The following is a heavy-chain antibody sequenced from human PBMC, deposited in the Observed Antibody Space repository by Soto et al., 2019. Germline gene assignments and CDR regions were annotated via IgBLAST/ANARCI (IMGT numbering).Heavy chain of an antibody. Sequence: SETLSLTCTVSGGSISSYYWSWIRQPPGKGLEWIGYIYYSGSTNYNPPLKSRVTISVDTSKNQFSLKLSSVTAADTAVYYCARKYGDYVYFDYWGQGTLVTVSS. CDR2: IYYSGST. CDR1: GGSISSYY. D-gene: IGHD4-17*01. V-gene: IGHV4-59*01. J-gene: IGHJ4*02. CDR3: ARKYGDYVYFDY.